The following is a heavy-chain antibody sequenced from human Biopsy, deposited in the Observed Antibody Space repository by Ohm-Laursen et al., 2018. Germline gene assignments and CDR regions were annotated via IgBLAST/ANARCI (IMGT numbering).Heavy chain of an antibody. Sequence: GTLSLTCNVSGGDINNYYWGWIRQPAGKGLEWIGRIYPGGSTNYNPSLKSRVTMSVDTSKKQLSLKLSSVTAADTAVYYCARLGSGDYFPTFFDFWGQGALVTVSS. J-gene: IGHJ4*02. CDR1: GGDINNYY. CDR2: IYPGGST. CDR3: ARLGSGDYFPTFFDF. V-gene: IGHV4-4*07. D-gene: IGHD5-12*01.